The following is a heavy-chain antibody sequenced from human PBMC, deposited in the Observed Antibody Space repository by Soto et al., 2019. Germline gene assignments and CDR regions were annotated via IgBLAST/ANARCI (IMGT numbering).Heavy chain of an antibody. CDR2: ISYDGSNK. D-gene: IGHD3-10*01. J-gene: IGHJ6*02. V-gene: IGHV3-30-3*01. CDR3: ARGADGSGSYYTHYYYGMDV. CDR1: GSTFSSYA. Sequence: QVQLVESGGGVVQPGRSLRLSCAASGSTFSSYAMHWVRQAPGKGLEWVAVISYDGSNKYYADSVKGRFTISRDNSKNTLYLQMNSLRAEDTAVYYCARGADGSGSYYTHYYYGMDVWGQGTTVTVSS.